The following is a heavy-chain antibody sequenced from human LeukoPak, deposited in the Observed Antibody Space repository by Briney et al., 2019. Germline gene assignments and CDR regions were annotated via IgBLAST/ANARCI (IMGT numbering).Heavy chain of an antibody. CDR2: ISSSGSTI. V-gene: IGHV3-11*01. D-gene: IGHD3-22*01. J-gene: IGHJ3*02. CDR3: ARPLYDSSGHDAFDI. CDR1: GFTFSDYY. Sequence: AGGSLRLSCAASGFTFSDYYMSWIRQAPGKGLEWVSYISSSGSTIYYADSVKGRFTISRDNAKNSLYLQMNSLRAEDTAVYYCARPLYDSSGHDAFDIWGQGTMVTVSS.